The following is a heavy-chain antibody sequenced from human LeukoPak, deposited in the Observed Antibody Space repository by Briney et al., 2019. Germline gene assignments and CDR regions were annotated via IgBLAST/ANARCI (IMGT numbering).Heavy chain of an antibody. CDR2: INHSGST. Sequence: PSETLSLTCAVYGGSFSGYYWSWIRQPPGKGLEWIGEINHSGSTNYNPSLKSRVTISVDTSKNQFPLKLSSVTAADTAVYYCARFKGVLRYFDWTTGSFDYWGQGTLVTVSS. CDR1: GGSFSGYY. J-gene: IGHJ4*02. D-gene: IGHD3-9*01. V-gene: IGHV4-34*01. CDR3: ARFKGVLRYFDWTTGSFDY.